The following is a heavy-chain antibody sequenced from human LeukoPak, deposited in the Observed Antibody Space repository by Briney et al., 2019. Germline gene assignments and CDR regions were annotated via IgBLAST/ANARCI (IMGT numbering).Heavy chain of an antibody. CDR1: GFTFSSYA. D-gene: IGHD3-9*01. CDR3: ARDGDDILTGYYYRAYYYYYYMDV. V-gene: IGHV3-30*04. J-gene: IGHJ6*03. Sequence: PGGSLRLSCAASGFTFSSYAMHWVRQAPGKGLEWVAVISYDGSNKYYADSVKGRFTISRDNSKNTLYLQMNSLRAEDTAVYYCARDGDDILTGYYYRAYYYYYYMDVWGKGTTVTVSS. CDR2: ISYDGSNK.